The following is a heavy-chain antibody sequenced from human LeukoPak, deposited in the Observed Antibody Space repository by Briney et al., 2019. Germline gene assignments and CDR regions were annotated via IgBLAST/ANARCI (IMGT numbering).Heavy chain of an antibody. V-gene: IGHV4-39*01. Sequence: NPSETLSLTCTVSGGSISNSSYYWGWIRQPPGKGLEWIGSIYYSGSTYYNPSLKSRVTISVDTSKNQFSLKLSSVTAADTAAYYCAKHSLCLTYYDFWSGYYSPCYMDVWGKGTTVTVSS. CDR2: IYYSGST. D-gene: IGHD3-3*01. CDR3: AKHSLCLTYYDFWSGYYSPCYMDV. J-gene: IGHJ6*03. CDR1: GGSISNSSYY.